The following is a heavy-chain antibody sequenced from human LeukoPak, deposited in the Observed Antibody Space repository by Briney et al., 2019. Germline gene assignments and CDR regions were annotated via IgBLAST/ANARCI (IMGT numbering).Heavy chain of an antibody. CDR3: ARDGGHYPDYFEY. CDR2: IYYSGST. CDR1: GGSISSGGYY. D-gene: IGHD3-22*01. Sequence: PSETLSLTCTVSGGSISSGGYYWSWIRQHPGKGLEWIGYIYYSGSTDYNPSLKSRITISVDTSKNQFSLKLSSVTAADTAVYFWARDGGHYPDYFEYWGQGTLVTVSS. V-gene: IGHV4-31*03. J-gene: IGHJ4*02.